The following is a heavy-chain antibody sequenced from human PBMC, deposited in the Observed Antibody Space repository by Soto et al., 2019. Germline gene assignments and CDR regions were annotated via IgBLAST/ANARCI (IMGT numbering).Heavy chain of an antibody. J-gene: IGHJ4*02. CDR1: GFSLTTSGVG. V-gene: IGHV2-5*02. Sequence: SGPTLVNPTQTLTLTCSFSGFSLTTSGVGVGWVRQSPEKALEWLALIFWDDDKRYSPSLRSRLTIAKDTSKNQVVLTLTNVEPVDTATYHCARILTATGGHFDSWGQGALVTVSS. CDR3: ARILTATGGHFDS. D-gene: IGHD2-8*02. CDR2: IFWDDDK.